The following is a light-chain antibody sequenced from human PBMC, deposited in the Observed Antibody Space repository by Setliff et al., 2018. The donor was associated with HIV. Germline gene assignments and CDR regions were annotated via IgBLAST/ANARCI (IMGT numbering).Light chain of an antibody. Sequence: QSALVQPASVSGSPGQSITISCTGTSSDVGYYNLVSWYQQHPGKAPKLMIYDVNSRPSGVSNRFSGSKSGNTASLTISGLQAEDEADYYCSSFTSSITPFVFGSGTKVTVL. CDR3: SSFTSSITPFV. CDR1: SSDVGYYNL. J-gene: IGLJ1*01. V-gene: IGLV2-14*01. CDR2: DVN.